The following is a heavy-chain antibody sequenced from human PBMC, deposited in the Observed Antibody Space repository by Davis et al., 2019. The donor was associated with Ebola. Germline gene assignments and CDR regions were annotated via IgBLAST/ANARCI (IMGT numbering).Heavy chain of an antibody. CDR3: AKDIGVAAAGSYFQH. V-gene: IGHV3-9*01. CDR1: GFTFDDYA. J-gene: IGHJ1*01. CDR2: ISWNSGSI. Sequence: PGGSLRLSCAASGFTFDDYAMHWVRQAPGKGLEWVSGISWNSGSIGYADSVKGRFTISRDNAKNSLYLQMNSLRAEDTALYYCAKDIGVAAAGSYFQHWGQGTLVTVSS. D-gene: IGHD6-13*01.